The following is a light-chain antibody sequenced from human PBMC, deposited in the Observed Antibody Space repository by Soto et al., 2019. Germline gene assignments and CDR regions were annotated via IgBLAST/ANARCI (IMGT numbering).Light chain of an antibody. J-gene: IGKJ1*01. CDR1: PSVNSN. V-gene: IGKV3-15*01. CDR3: QQYNNWPLT. Sequence: EIVMTQSPATLSMSPGERATLSCRASPSVNSNLAWYQQKPGQAPRLLIYGASTRATGIPARFSGSGSGTEFTLTISSLQSEDFAVYYCQQYNNWPLTFGQGTKVEIK. CDR2: GAS.